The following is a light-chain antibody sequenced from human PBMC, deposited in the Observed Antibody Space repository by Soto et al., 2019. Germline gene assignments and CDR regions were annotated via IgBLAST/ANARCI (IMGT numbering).Light chain of an antibody. CDR3: QQYGSSSWT. V-gene: IGKV3-20*01. Sequence: EIVLTQSPGTLSLSPGERATLSCRASQSVSSSYLAWYQQKPGQAPRLLIYGASSRATGIPDRFSGSGSGTDFTLTISRLAPEDFAGYYCQQYGSSSWTFGQGTKVEIK. CDR1: QSVSSSY. J-gene: IGKJ1*01. CDR2: GAS.